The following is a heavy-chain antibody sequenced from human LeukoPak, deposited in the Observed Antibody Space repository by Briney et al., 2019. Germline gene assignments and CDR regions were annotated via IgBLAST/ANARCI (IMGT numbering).Heavy chain of an antibody. V-gene: IGHV4-34*01. J-gene: IGHJ6*02. D-gene: IGHD3-22*01. CDR3: ARGASGYYSYYYYYGMDV. CDR1: GGSFSGYY. Sequence: SVTLSLTCAVYGGSFSGYYWSWIRQPPGKGLEWIGEINHSGSTNYNPSLKSRVTISVDTSKNQFSLKLSSVTAADTAVYYCARGASGYYSYYYYYGMDVWGQGTTVTVSS. CDR2: INHSGST.